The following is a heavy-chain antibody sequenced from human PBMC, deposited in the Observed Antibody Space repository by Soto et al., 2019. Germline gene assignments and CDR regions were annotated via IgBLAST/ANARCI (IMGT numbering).Heavy chain of an antibody. V-gene: IGHV4-38-2*01. Sequence: SETLSLTCGVSGYSISSGYYWGWVRQPPGKGLEWIGSIRHDGNTYYNPSLKSRVTISVDTSKNQFSLNLRSVTAADTAVYYCAIVGVEVSGPIGDFDYWGQGTLVTVYS. D-gene: IGHD2-15*01. CDR1: GYSISSGYY. CDR2: IRHDGNT. CDR3: AIVGVEVSGPIGDFDY. J-gene: IGHJ4*02.